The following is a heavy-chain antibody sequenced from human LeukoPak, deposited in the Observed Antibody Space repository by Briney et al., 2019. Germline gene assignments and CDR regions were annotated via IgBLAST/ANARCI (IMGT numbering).Heavy chain of an antibody. J-gene: IGHJ3*02. Sequence: PSETLSLTCTVSGGSITGYYWSWIRQPPGKGLEWIGYIYYSGSANYNPSLKSRVTISVDTSKNQFSLKLSSVTAADTAVYYCARATKRQLLGAFDIWGQGTMVTVSS. V-gene: IGHV4-59*01. CDR3: ARATKRQLLGAFDI. D-gene: IGHD1-1*01. CDR2: IYYSGSA. CDR1: GGSITGYY.